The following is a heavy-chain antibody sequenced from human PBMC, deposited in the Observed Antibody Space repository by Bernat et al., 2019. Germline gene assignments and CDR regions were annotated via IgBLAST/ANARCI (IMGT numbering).Heavy chain of an antibody. V-gene: IGHV4-61*01. D-gene: IGHD1-26*01. J-gene: IGHJ2*01. Sequence: QVQLQESGPGLVKPSETLSLTCTVSGDSVNSGSCYWSWIRQPPGKGLEWIGYVSYRGSTNYNHSLKNRVTISADTSKNQFSLKLSSVTAADTAVYYCARDNGIVGAAWYFDLWGRGTLVSVSS. CDR3: ARDNGIVGAAWYFDL. CDR2: VSYRGST. CDR1: GDSVNSGSCY.